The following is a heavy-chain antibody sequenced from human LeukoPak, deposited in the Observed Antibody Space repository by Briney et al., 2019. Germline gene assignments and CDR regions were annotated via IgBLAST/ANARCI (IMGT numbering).Heavy chain of an antibody. J-gene: IGHJ5*01. CDR2: IHYSGST. D-gene: IGHD3-10*01. V-gene: IGHV4-59*11. Sequence: SETLSHTCSVSGGSITSHFWSWIRQPPGKGLEWIGYIHYSGSTNYNPSLKSRVTISPDTSKNQLFLKLNSVTAADTAVYYCARLVWLGESPGSWFDSWGQGTLVTVSS. CDR1: GGSITSHF. CDR3: ARLVWLGESPGSWFDS.